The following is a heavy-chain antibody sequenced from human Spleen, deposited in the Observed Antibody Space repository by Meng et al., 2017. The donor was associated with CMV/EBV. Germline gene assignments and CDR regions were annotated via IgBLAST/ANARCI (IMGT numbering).Heavy chain of an antibody. J-gene: IGHJ6*02. CDR3: AKSRVVPAATYGMDV. Sequence: ASVKVSCKASGYTFTSYGISWVRQAPGQGLEWMGWISAYNGNTNYAQKLQGRVTMTTDTSTSTAYMELRSLRSDDTAVYYCAKSRVVPAATYGMDVWGQGTTVTVSS. CDR1: GYTFTSYG. V-gene: IGHV1-18*01. CDR2: ISAYNGNT. D-gene: IGHD2-2*01.